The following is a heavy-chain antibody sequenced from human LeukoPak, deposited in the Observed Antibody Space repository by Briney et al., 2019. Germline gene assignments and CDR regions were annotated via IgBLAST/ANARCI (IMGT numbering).Heavy chain of an antibody. J-gene: IGHJ3*02. CDR3: ARDAGLIGRWPSGAFDI. CDR1: GGSISSSSYY. D-gene: IGHD2-21*01. CDR2: IYYSGTT. Sequence: SETLSLTCTVSGGSISSSSYYWGWIRQPPGKGLEWIGSIYYSGTTYYNPSLKSRVTISVDRSKNQFSPKLSSVTAADTAVYYCARDAGLIGRWPSGAFDIWGQGTMVTVSS. V-gene: IGHV4-39*07.